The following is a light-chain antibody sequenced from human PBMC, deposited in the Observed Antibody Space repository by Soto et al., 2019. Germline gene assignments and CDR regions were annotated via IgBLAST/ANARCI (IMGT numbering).Light chain of an antibody. CDR3: QSYDSTIEV. CDR1: SGTIASNY. J-gene: IGLJ2*01. Sequence: NFMLTQPHSVSESPGKTVTISCTHSSGTIASNYVQWYQQRPGSAPTTVIYEYNQRPSGVPDRFSGSIDSSSNSASLTISGLKTEDEADYYCQSYDSTIEVFGGGTKLTVL. CDR2: EYN. V-gene: IGLV6-57*04.